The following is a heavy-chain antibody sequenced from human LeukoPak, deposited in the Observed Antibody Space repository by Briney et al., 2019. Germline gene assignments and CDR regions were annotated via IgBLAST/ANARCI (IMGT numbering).Heavy chain of an antibody. D-gene: IGHD4-23*01. V-gene: IGHV3-30-3*01. CDR1: GFTFSSDV. CDR2: ISFDGSNK. J-gene: IGHJ3*02. CDR3: ARDHYGGNLGRAFDI. Sequence: PGGSLRLSCAAYGFTFSSDVMQWGRQAPGKGVEWVTIISFDGSNKYYANSVKCRFTISIDNSKNTFYLQMNSLSAEDPAVYYCARDHYGGNLGRAFDIWGQGTMVTVSS.